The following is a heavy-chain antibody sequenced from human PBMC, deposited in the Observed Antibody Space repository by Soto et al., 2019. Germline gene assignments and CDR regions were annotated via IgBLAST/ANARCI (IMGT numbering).Heavy chain of an antibody. J-gene: IGHJ4*02. CDR3: ARASGKFSPFNY. CDR1: GCSFVGNY. V-gene: IGHV4-34*01. D-gene: IGHD1-26*01. Sequence: AGTLSLSCAVYGCSFVGNYWSWIRHAPGKGLEWVSGINRSRSISYADSVKSRVTISVDTSKNPFSLKLSSVSAADTAMYYCARASGKFSPFNYWGQGTLVTVSS. CDR2: INRSRSI.